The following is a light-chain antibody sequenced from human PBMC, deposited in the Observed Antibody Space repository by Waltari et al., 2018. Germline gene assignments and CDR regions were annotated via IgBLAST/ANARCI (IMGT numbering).Light chain of an antibody. Sequence: QSGLTQPPSVSGAPGQRVTISCTGSSSNIGAGYDVQRYQLFPGTAPKLLIYGNGHRPSGVPDRFSGSKSGTSASLAITGLQAEDEADYYCQSYDNTSGSIFGVGTKLTVL. J-gene: IGLJ2*01. CDR2: GNG. V-gene: IGLV1-40*01. CDR1: SSNIGAGYD. CDR3: QSYDNTSGSI.